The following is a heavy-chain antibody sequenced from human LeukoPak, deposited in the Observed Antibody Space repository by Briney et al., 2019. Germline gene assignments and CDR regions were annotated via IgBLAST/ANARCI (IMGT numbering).Heavy chain of an antibody. J-gene: IGHJ4*02. Sequence: SGGSLRLSCAASGFTFSNAWMSWVRQAPGKGLEWVGRIKSKTDGGTTDYAAPVKGRFTISRDDSTNTLYLQTNSLKSEDTAVYYCTTYGSGRKFDYWGQGILVTVSS. CDR2: IKSKTDGGTT. V-gene: IGHV3-15*01. CDR3: TTYGSGRKFDY. D-gene: IGHD3-10*01. CDR1: GFTFSNAW.